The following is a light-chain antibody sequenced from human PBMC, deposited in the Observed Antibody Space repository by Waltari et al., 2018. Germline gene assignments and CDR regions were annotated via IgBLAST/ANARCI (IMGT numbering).Light chain of an antibody. CDR1: QTISSY. V-gene: IGKV1-17*03. CDR3: QQNNPHPCT. Sequence: IQIAQSPASLSASVGARLTITCRASQTISSYLDWYQQKPGKVPKLLIDAASTLQKGVSSRFSGSGSGTEFTLTISSLQPEDSATYYCQQNNPHPCTFGRGTKVEIK. CDR2: AAS. J-gene: IGKJ4*02.